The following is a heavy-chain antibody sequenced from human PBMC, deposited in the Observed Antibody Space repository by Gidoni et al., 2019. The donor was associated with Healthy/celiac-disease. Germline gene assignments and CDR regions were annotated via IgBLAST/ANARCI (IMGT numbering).Heavy chain of an antibody. CDR1: GGSLSGYY. CDR3: LRDFLYHGMDV. V-gene: IGHV4-34*01. Sequence: QVQLQQWGAGLLKPSETLSLTCAVYGGSLSGYYWSWISQPPGKGLEWIGEIKHSGRTNYNPSLKSRVTISVDTSKNQFSLKLSSVTAADTAVYYCLRDFLYHGMDVWGQGTTVTVSS. CDR2: IKHSGRT. J-gene: IGHJ6*02. D-gene: IGHD3-3*01.